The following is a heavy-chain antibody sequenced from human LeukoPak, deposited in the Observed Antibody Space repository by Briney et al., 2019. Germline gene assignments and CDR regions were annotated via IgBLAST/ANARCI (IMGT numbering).Heavy chain of an antibody. CDR3: ARWEPAAMPSPAEYFQH. V-gene: IGHV4-34*01. D-gene: IGHD2-2*01. CDR1: GGSFSGYY. CDR2: INHSGST. J-gene: IGHJ1*01. Sequence: SQTLSLPCAVYGGSFSGYYWSWIRQPPGKGLEWIGEINHSGSTNHNPSLKSRVTITVDTSKSRFSLKLSSVTAAERAVYYCARWEPAAMPSPAEYFQHWGQGTLVTVSS.